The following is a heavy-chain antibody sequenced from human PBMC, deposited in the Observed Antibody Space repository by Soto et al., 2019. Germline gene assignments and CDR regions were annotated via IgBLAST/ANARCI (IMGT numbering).Heavy chain of an antibody. V-gene: IGHV4-30-4*01. D-gene: IGHD3-9*01. Sequence: SETLSLTCTVSGGSISSGEYYWSWIRQPPGKGLEWIGYIYYSGSTYYNPSLKSRVTISVDTSKNQFSLKLSSVTAADTAVYYCARSYYDILTGWWYFDYWGQGTLVTVSS. J-gene: IGHJ4*02. CDR1: GGSISSGEYY. CDR3: ARSYYDILTGWWYFDY. CDR2: IYYSGST.